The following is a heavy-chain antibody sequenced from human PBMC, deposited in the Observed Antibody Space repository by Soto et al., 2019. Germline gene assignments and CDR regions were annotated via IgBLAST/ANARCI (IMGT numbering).Heavy chain of an antibody. CDR2: IYYSGST. D-gene: IGHD2-15*01. Sequence: SETLSLTCTVSGGSISSYYWSWIRQPPGKGLEWIGYIYYSGSTNYNPSLKSRVTISVDTSKNQFSLKLSSVTAADTAVYYCARTDRYCSGGSRSPPYYYYGMDVWGQGTTVTVSS. V-gene: IGHV4-59*01. CDR1: GGSISSYY. CDR3: ARTDRYCSGGSRSPPYYYYGMDV. J-gene: IGHJ6*02.